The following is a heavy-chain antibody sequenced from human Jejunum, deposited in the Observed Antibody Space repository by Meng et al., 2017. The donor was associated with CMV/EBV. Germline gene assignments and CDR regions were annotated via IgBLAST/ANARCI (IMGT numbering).Heavy chain of an antibody. CDR3: AGDRGQADY. CDR2: MYYSGST. V-gene: IGHV4-39*01. CDR1: GGSIGSSGYY. Sequence: LPCTVSGGSIGSSGYYWGWIRQPPGKGLEWIGNMYYSGSTYYNPSLQSRVTISLDTSKNQFSLKLSSVTAADTAVYYCAGDRGQADYWGQGTLVTVSS. D-gene: IGHD3-10*01. J-gene: IGHJ4*02.